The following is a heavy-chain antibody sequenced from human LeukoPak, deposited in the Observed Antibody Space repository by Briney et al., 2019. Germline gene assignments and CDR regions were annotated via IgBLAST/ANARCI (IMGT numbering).Heavy chain of an antibody. Sequence: PGGSLRLSCAASGFTFDDYAMHWVRQAPGKGLEWVSGISWNSGSIGYADSVKGRFTISRDNAKNTLYLQMNSLRAEDTALYYCAKDAGGYSYCYFENSGQRTLWSVSS. CDR1: GFTFDDYA. J-gene: IGHJ4*02. CDR2: ISWNSGSI. CDR3: AKDAGGYSYCYFEN. D-gene: IGHD5-18*01. V-gene: IGHV3-9*01.